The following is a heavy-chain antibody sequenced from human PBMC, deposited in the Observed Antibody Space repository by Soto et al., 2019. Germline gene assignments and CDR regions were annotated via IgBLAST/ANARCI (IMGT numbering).Heavy chain of an antibody. V-gene: IGHV1-69*02. Sequence: ASVKVSCKASGGTFSSYTISWVRQAPGQGLEWMGRIIPILGIANYAQKFQGRVTITADKSTSTAYMELSSLRSEDTAVYYCARLYYDYIWGSYRYTTHDAFDIWGQGTMVTVSS. J-gene: IGHJ3*02. D-gene: IGHD3-16*02. CDR2: IIPILGIA. CDR1: GGTFSSYT. CDR3: ARLYYDYIWGSYRYTTHDAFDI.